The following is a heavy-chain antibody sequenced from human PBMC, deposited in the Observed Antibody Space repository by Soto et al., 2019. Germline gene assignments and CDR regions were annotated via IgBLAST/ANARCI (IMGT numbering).Heavy chain of an antibody. V-gene: IGHV1-8*01. J-gene: IGHJ4*02. CDR2: MDSYTGNT. Sequence: QLVQSGAEVKKPGASVKVSCKASGYTLSTYDINWVRQAAGRGLEWMGWMDSYTGNTGYAQEFQGRLIMTRDTSINAAYMELSSLQSEDTAVYFCATGRQTLDYWGQGTLVTVSS. CDR1: GYTLSTYD. CDR3: ATGRQTLDY.